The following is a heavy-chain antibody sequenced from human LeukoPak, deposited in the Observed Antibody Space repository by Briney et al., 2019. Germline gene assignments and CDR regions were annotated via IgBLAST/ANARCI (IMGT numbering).Heavy chain of an antibody. CDR1: GFTFSSYG. D-gene: IGHD6-13*01. J-gene: IGHJ4*02. CDR3: AKAGYSSSWPFDY. CDR2: ISYDGSNK. Sequence: GRSLRLSCAASGFTFSSYGMHWVRQAPGKGLEWVAVISYDGSNKYYADSVKGRFTISRDNSKNTVFLQMNSLRVEDTAVYYCAKAGYSSSWPFDYWGQGTQVTVSS. V-gene: IGHV3-30*18.